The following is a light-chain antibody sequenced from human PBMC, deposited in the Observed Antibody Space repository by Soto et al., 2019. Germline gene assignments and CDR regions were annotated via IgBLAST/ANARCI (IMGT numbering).Light chain of an antibody. J-gene: IGLJ3*02. Sequence: QSVLTQPASVSGSPGQSITISCTGTSGDVGGHNYVSWYQQHPGKAPKLMIYEVSNRPSGVSNRFSGSKSGNTASLIISGLQAGDEADYYCSSYTSSSTGVFGGGTKLTVL. CDR1: SGDVGGHNY. V-gene: IGLV2-14*01. CDR3: SSYTSSSTGV. CDR2: EVS.